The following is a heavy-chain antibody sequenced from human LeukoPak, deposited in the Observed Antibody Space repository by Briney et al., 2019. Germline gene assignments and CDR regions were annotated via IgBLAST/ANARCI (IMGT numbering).Heavy chain of an antibody. D-gene: IGHD2/OR15-2a*01. J-gene: IGHJ4*02. V-gene: IGHV3-48*01. CDR3: ARNFDS. CDR2: ITSSSSNI. CDR1: GFTFTSYT. Sequence: PGGSLRLSCAASGFTFTSYTMNWVRQAPGKGLEWVSYITSSSSNIYYADSVKGRFTMSRDNAENSQYLQMNSLRAEDTAVYYCARNFDSWGQGTLVTVSS.